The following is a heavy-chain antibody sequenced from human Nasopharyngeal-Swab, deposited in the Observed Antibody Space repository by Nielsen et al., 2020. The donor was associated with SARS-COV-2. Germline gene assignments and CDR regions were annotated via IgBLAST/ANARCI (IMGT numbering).Heavy chain of an antibody. CDR1: GFTFSSYA. V-gene: IGHV3-23*01. CDR3: AKDWHGSGSYLPYFQH. Sequence: GALKISCAASGFTFSSYAMSWVRQAPGKGLEWASAISGSGSSTYYADSVKGRFTISRDNSKNTLYLQMNSLRAEDTAVFYCAKDWHGSGSYLPYFQHWGQGTLVTVSS. D-gene: IGHD3-10*01. J-gene: IGHJ1*01. CDR2: ISGSGSST.